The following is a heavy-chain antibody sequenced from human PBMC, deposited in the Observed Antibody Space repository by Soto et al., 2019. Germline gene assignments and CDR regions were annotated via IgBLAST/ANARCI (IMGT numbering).Heavy chain of an antibody. V-gene: IGHV3-23*01. J-gene: IGHJ4*02. CDR3: AKAYFVWSSEQPYYFDY. CDR1: GFTFSNYA. CDR2: ISGSGGRS. Sequence: EVQLLDSGGGLVQPGGSLRLSCAASGFTFSNYAMTWVRQGPGKGLEWVSGISGSGGRSYYADSVKGRFTISRDNSKSMLYLHMNSLRAEDTAVYYCAKAYFVWSSEQPYYFDYWGQGTLVTVSS. D-gene: IGHD3-16*01.